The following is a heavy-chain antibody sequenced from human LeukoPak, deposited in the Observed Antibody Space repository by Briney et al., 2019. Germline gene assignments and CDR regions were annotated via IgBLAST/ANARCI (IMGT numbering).Heavy chain of an antibody. CDR2: TYYRSKWYN. D-gene: IGHD4-17*01. CDR1: GDSVSSNSAA. V-gene: IGHV6-1*01. Sequence: SQTLSLTCVISGDSVSSNSAAWNWIRQSPSRGLEWLGRTYYRSKWYNDYAVSVKSRITINPDTSKNQFSLKLSSVTAADTAVYYCARTDGDYFVWFDPWGQGTLVTVSS. J-gene: IGHJ5*02. CDR3: ARTDGDYFVWFDP.